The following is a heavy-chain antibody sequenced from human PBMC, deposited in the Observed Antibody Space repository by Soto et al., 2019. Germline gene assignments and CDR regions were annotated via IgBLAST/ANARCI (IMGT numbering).Heavy chain of an antibody. V-gene: IGHV1-69*13. CDR3: ARGYGSIVVVVAATRAFDI. CDR1: GGTFSSDA. Sequence: SVKGSCKASGGTFSSDAISWVRQAPGQGLEWMGGIIPIFGTANYAQKFQGRVTITADESTSTAYMELSSLRSEDTAVYYCARGYGSIVVVVAATRAFDIWGQGTMVTVSS. J-gene: IGHJ3*02. D-gene: IGHD2-15*01. CDR2: IIPIFGTA.